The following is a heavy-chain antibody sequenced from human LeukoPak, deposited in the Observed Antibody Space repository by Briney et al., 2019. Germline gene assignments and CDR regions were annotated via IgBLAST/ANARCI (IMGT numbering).Heavy chain of an antibody. CDR2: ISAYNGNT. V-gene: IGHV1-18*01. CDR1: GGTFSSYA. Sequence: ASVKVSCKASGGTFSSYAISWVRQAPGQGLEWMGWISAYNGNTNYAQKLQGRVTMTTDTSTSTAYMELRSLRSDDTAVYYCARRGVEDYYDSSGYYIYYYYYMDVWGKGTTVTVSS. D-gene: IGHD3-22*01. J-gene: IGHJ6*03. CDR3: ARRGVEDYYDSSGYYIYYYYYMDV.